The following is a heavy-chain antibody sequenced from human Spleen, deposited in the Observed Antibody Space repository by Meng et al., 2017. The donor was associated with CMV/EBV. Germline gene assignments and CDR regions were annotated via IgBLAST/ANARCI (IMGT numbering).Heavy chain of an antibody. CDR3: VKELNTYQGRYSLYEF. D-gene: IGHD5-18*01. J-gene: IGHJ4*02. CDR1: GFTFRDYG. V-gene: IGHV3-30*02. CDR2: IRFDSSNK. Sequence: GGSLRLSCAASGFTFRDYGMHWVRQAPGKGLEWVAFIRFDSSNKVYPDSVKGRFIISRENSRNTLFLQMNSLRPEDTAVYYCVKELNTYQGRYSLYEFWGQGTLVTVLL.